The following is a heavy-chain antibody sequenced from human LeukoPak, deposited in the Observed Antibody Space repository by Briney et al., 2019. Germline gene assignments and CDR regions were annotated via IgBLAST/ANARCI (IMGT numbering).Heavy chain of an antibody. Sequence: SETLSLTCAVYGGSFSGYYWSWIRQPPGKGLEWIGDIYYSGSIKYNPSLKSRVTMSVDTSKNQFSLKLSSVTAADTAIYYCARENPSGYYNRPIDYWGQGTLVTVSS. CDR2: IYYSGSI. J-gene: IGHJ4*02. CDR1: GGSFSGYY. CDR3: ARENPSGYYNRPIDY. D-gene: IGHD3-22*01. V-gene: IGHV4-59*01.